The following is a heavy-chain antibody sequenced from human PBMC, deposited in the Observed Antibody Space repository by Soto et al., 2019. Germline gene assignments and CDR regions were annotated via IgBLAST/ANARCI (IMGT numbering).Heavy chain of an antibody. V-gene: IGHV1-3*01. J-gene: IGHJ4*02. CDR2: INGGSGNT. Sequence: VKVSCKSSGFTFTSYAIHWLRPAPGQRPQWMGWINGGSGNTKYSQDFQGRVTFTRDTFATTAYLELSSLRSEDTAVYYCARVPPWGNSAGDYYIQHYDSWGQGTPVTVSS. D-gene: IGHD3-10*01. CDR1: GFTFTSYA. CDR3: ARVPPWGNSAGDYYIQHYDS.